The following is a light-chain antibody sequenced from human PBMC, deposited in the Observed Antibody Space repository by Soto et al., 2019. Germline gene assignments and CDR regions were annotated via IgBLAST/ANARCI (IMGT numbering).Light chain of an antibody. CDR2: GAS. J-gene: IGKJ2*01. CDR3: QQYANSPFT. CDR1: QSVSSNY. Sequence: EIVLTQSPGTLPLSPGERATLSCRASQSVSSNYLVWYQQKPGQAPRPLIYGASSRATGIPDRFSGSGSGTDLTLTIRRLEPEDFAVYYCQQYANSPFTFGQGTKLEIK. V-gene: IGKV3-20*01.